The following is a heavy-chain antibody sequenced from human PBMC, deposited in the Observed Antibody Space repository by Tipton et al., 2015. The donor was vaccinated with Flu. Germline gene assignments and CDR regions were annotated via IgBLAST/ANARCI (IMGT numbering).Heavy chain of an antibody. CDR3: AKDRNGEGYFDY. CDR1: GFTFNQYW. D-gene: IGHD4-17*01. CDR2: IWYDGSNA. V-gene: IGHV3-33*06. J-gene: IGHJ4*02. Sequence: SLRLSCATSGFTFNQYWMNWVRQAPGEGLEWVALIWYDGSNAYYADSVKGRFTISRDNSESTLYLQMNNLRAEDTAMYYCAKDRNGEGYFDYWGQGALVSVSS.